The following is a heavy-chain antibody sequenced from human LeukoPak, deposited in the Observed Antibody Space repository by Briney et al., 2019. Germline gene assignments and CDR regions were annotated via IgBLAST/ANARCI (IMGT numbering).Heavy chain of an antibody. D-gene: IGHD3-3*01. J-gene: IGHJ4*02. CDR1: GFTFSSYD. CDR3: AKGNEGTIFGGIGD. V-gene: IGHV3-13*01. Sequence: GGSLRLSCAASGFTFSSYDMHWVRQATGKGLEWVSAIGTAGDTYYPGSVKGRFTISRDNSKNTLYLQMNSLRVEDTAVYYCAKGNEGTIFGGIGDWGQGTLVTVSS. CDR2: IGTAGDT.